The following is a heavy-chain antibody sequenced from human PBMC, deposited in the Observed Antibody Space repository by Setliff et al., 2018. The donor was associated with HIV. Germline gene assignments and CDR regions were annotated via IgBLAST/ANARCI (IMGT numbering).Heavy chain of an antibody. CDR3: ARHRDPPGTRWIFYYYYMDL. D-gene: IGHD5-12*01. J-gene: IGHJ6*03. CDR2: IYTSGST. Sequence: SETLSLTCTVSGGSISSGSYYWNWIRQPAGKGLEWIGRIYTSGSTNYNPSLKSRVSISVDTSKNRFSLRLSSVTAADTGVYYCARHRDPPGTRWIFYYYYMDLWGEGTTVTVSS. CDR1: GGSISSGSYY. V-gene: IGHV4-61*02.